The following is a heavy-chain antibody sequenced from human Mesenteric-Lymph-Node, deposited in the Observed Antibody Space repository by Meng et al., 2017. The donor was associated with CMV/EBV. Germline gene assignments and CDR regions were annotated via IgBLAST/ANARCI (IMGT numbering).Heavy chain of an antibody. Sequence: NVSCKAAGATFSNFAITWVRQAPGQGLEYVGRIVPFVGIPNYAQKFQGRVTITADTSTSTAYLDLSSLRSEDTAVYYCAREFGRVFDPWGQGTLVTVSS. J-gene: IGHJ5*02. CDR2: IVPFVGIP. D-gene: IGHD3-16*01. CDR1: GATFSNFA. CDR3: AREFGRVFDP. V-gene: IGHV1-69*04.